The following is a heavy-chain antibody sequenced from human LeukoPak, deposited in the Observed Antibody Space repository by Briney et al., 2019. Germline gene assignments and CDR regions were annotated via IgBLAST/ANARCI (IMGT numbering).Heavy chain of an antibody. Sequence: TETLSLTCTISGDSISSSSYYWGWIRQPPGKGLEWIGDIYYRGSTYYNPSLKSRVSISIDTSNNQFSLTLNSVTAADTALYFCARRRYYDSTGYLDWGQGTLVTVSS. V-gene: IGHV4-39*01. CDR2: IYYRGST. CDR1: GDSISSSSYY. D-gene: IGHD3-22*01. CDR3: ARRRYYDSTGYLD. J-gene: IGHJ1*01.